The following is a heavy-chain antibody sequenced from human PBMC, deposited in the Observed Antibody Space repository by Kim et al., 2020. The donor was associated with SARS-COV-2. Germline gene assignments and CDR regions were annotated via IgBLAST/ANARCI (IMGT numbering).Heavy chain of an antibody. CDR2: INPNSGGT. CDR3: ARDGGSGKECCYYFDF. CDR1: GYIFSDYY. Sequence: ASVKVSCMSSGYIFSDYYIHWVRQAPGQGLEWMGWINPNSGGTKYAQKFQGRVTMTRDTSISTAYMELSRLRSDDTAMYYCARDGGSGKECCYYFDFCGQ. D-gene: IGHD3-10*01. J-gene: IGHJ4*02. V-gene: IGHV1-2*02.